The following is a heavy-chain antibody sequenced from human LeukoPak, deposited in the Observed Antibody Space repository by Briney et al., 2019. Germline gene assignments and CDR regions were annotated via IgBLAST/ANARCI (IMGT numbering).Heavy chain of an antibody. CDR1: GGSFSGYY. CDR2: INHSVST. Sequence: SETLSLTCAVYGGSFSGYYWSWIRQPPGKGLEWIGEINHSVSTNYNPSLKSRVTISVDTSKNQFSLKLSSVTAADTAVYYCARAPRKLGYCSGGSCYSGSWFDPWGQGTLVTVSS. V-gene: IGHV4-34*01. J-gene: IGHJ5*02. CDR3: ARAPRKLGYCSGGSCYSGSWFDP. D-gene: IGHD2-15*01.